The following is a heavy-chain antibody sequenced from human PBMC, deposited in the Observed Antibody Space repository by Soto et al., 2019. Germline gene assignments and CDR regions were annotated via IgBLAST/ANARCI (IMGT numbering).Heavy chain of an antibody. CDR2: ISAYNGNT. CDR3: ARYHGDYYYYYGMDV. J-gene: IGHJ6*02. D-gene: IGHD4-17*01. V-gene: IGHV1-18*01. Sequence: QVQLVQSGAEVKKPGASVKVSCKASGYTFTSYGISWVRQAPGQGLEWMGWISAYNGNTNYAQKLQGRVTMTTDTSTSTAYMELRSPRSDDTAVYYCARYHGDYYYYYGMDVWGQGTTVTVSS. CDR1: GYTFTSYG.